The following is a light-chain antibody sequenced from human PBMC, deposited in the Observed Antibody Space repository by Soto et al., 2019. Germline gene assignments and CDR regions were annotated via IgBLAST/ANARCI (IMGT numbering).Light chain of an antibody. Sequence: DIVMTQSPDSLAVSLGERATINCKSSQSVLYSSNNKNYLAWYQQKPGQPPNLLIYWASTRESGVPDRFSGRGSGKDFPLTISSLQAEDLAVYYCQQYYSAPQTFGQGTKVEIK. V-gene: IGKV4-1*01. CDR2: WAS. CDR3: QQYYSAPQT. J-gene: IGKJ1*01. CDR1: QSVLYSSNNKNY.